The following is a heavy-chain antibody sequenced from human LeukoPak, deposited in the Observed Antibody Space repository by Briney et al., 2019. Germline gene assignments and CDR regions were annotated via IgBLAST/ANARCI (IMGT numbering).Heavy chain of an antibody. CDR3: AKAGIVGATGPHGY. CDR2: IYSGGST. V-gene: IGHV3-53*01. D-gene: IGHD1-26*01. Sequence: GGSLRLSCAASGFTVSSNYMSWVRQAPGKGLEWVSVIYSGGSTYYADSVKGRFTISRDNSKNTLYLQMNSLRAEDTAVYYCAKAGIVGATGPHGYWGQGTLVTVSS. CDR1: GFTVSSNY. J-gene: IGHJ4*02.